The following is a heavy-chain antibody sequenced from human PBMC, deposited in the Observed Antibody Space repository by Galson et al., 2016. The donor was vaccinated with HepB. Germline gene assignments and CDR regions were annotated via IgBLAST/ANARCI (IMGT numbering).Heavy chain of an antibody. D-gene: IGHD3-10*01. CDR1: GFTFSSYA. Sequence: LSLSCAASGFTFSSYAMNWVRQAPGKGLEWVSAILNSGASTSYADSVKGRFTISRDNSKNTVYLQMNNLRAEDTAVYYCAKCLWVRGVYPFDPWGQGTLVTVSS. V-gene: IGHV3-23*01. CDR3: AKCLWVRGVYPFDP. J-gene: IGHJ5*02. CDR2: ILNSGAST.